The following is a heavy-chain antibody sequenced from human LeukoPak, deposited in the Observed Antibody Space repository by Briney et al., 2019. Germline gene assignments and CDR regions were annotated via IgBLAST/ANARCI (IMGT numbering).Heavy chain of an antibody. V-gene: IGHV4-61*02. CDR3: TRGAGWLIDY. J-gene: IGHJ4*02. Sequence: SQTLSLTCTVSGGSISSGSYYWSWIRQPAGKGLEWIGRIYTSGSTNYNPSLKSRVTISADTSKNQFSLKLNSLTTADTAVYYCTRGAGWLIDYWGQGILVTVSS. CDR2: IYTSGST. D-gene: IGHD3-16*01. CDR1: GGSISSGSYY.